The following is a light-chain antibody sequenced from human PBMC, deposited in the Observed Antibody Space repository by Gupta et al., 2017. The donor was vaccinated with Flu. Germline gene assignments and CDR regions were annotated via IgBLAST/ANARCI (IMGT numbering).Light chain of an antibody. CDR1: QGIRNY. CDR2: SAS. Sequence: DTQMTQSPSSLSASVGARITITCRASQGIRNYLAWFQQKPGKVPELLIYSASILQSGVPSRFSGSGSETDFTLTISSLQPEDAATYYCHKYNRAPFTFGPGTKVDI. CDR3: HKYNRAPFT. V-gene: IGKV1-27*01. J-gene: IGKJ3*01.